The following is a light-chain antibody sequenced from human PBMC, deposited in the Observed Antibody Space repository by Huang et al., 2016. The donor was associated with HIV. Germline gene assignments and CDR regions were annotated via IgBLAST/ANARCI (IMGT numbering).Light chain of an antibody. CDR2: GAS. J-gene: IGKJ1*01. Sequence: EIVMTQSPATLSVSPGERATLSCRASQSVRSNLVWYQQKPGQAPRRLIYGASNRAAGIPARFSGSGSGTEFTLTISSLQSEDFAVYYCQQHRNWPWTFGQGTRVEVE. CDR3: QQHRNWPWT. CDR1: QSVRSN. V-gene: IGKV3-15*01.